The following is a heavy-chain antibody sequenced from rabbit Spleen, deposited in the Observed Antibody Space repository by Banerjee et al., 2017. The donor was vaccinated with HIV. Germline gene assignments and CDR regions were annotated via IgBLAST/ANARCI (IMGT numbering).Heavy chain of an antibody. Sequence: HLKESGGGLVQPGGSLKLSCTASGFTLSSYYMNWVRQAPGKGLEWIGYIDPVFGITYYANWVNGRFSISRENAQNTVLLQMTSLTAADTATYFCARDGAGGSYFALWGQGTLVTVS. CDR2: IDPVFGIT. J-gene: IGHJ4*01. CDR3: ARDGAGGSYFAL. D-gene: IGHD8-1*01. CDR1: GFTLSSYY. V-gene: IGHV1S7*01.